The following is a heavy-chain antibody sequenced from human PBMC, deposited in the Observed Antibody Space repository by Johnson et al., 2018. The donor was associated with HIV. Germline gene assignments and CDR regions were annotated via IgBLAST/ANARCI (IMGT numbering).Heavy chain of an antibody. D-gene: IGHD3-16*02. CDR2: IKRKIEGEAT. J-gene: IGHJ3*02. V-gene: IGHV3-15*01. CDR3: TTAIVIDAFDI. CDR1: GFTFSNVW. Sequence: VQLVESGGGLVKPGGSLRLSCAASGFTFSNVWISWVRQAPGKGLVWVGRIKRKIEGEATDYAAPVKGRFTISRDDSKNTLFLQMSSLKTDDTAVYYCTTAIVIDAFDIWGQGTMVTVSS.